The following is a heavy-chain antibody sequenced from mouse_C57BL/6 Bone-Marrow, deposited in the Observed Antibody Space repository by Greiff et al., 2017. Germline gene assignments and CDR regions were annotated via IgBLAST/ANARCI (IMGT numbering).Heavy chain of an antibody. Sequence: EVKLMESGGGLVKPGGSLKLSCAASGFTFSSYTMSWVRQTPEKRLEWVATISGGGGNTYYQDSVKGRFTISRDNAKNTLYLQMSSLRSEDAALYYYAGRPGRLCWFAYWGQGTLVTVSA. V-gene: IGHV5-9*01. D-gene: IGHD1-1*02. CDR2: ISGGGGNT. CDR3: AGRPGRLCWFAY. CDR1: GFTFSSYT. J-gene: IGHJ3*01.